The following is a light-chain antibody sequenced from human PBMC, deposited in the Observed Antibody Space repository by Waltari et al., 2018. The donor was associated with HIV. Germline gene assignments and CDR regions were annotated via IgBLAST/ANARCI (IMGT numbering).Light chain of an antibody. J-gene: IGLJ2*01. CDR2: RDR. CDR3: QAWDSSTVV. Sequence: SYELTQPPSVSVSPGQTASITCSGDNLGDKYACRYQQKAGQSPVLFIYRDRKRPSGIPERFSGSNSGNTATLTISGTQAMDEADYYCQAWDSSTVVFGGGTKLTVL. V-gene: IGLV3-1*01. CDR1: NLGDKY.